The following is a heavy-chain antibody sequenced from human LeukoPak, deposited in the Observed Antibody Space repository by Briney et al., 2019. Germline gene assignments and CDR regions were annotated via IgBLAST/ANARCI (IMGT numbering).Heavy chain of an antibody. CDR1: GFTFDDYT. CDR2: ISWDGGST. CDR3: AKGSYGDYNYHYYGMDV. Sequence: GGSLRLSCAASGFTFDDYTMHWVRQAPGKGLEWVSLISWDGGSTYYADSVKGRFTISRDNSKNSLYLQMNSLRTEDTALYYCAKGSYGDYNYHYYGMDVWGQGTTVTVSS. D-gene: IGHD4-17*01. J-gene: IGHJ6*02. V-gene: IGHV3-43*01.